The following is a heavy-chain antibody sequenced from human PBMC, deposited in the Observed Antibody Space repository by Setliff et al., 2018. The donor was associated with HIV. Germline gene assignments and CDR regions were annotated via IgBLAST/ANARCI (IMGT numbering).Heavy chain of an antibody. Sequence: SCAASGFTFRNYNFNWVRQAPGRGLEWVSSISIGSGAAIYYAESVQGRFTVSRDNSKNSLYLQMNSLRVEDTAVYYCARGYLYYNMYNGSPVYGMDVWGQGTTVTVSS. D-gene: IGHD3-10*01. CDR1: GFTFRNYN. V-gene: IGHV3-48*03. CDR2: ISIGSGAAI. J-gene: IGHJ6*02. CDR3: ARGYLYYNMYNGSPVYGMDV.